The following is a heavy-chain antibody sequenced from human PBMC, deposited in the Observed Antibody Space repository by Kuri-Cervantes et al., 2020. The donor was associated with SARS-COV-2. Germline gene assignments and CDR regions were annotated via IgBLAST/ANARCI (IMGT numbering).Heavy chain of an antibody. V-gene: IGHV4-30-4*08. Sequence: LRLSCTVSGGSISSGDYYWSWIRQPPGKGLEWIGYIYYSGSTYYNPSLKSRVTISVDTSKNQFSLKLSSVTAADTAVYYCARGLEGYCSSTSCLRRGGNYYYYMDVWGKGTTVTVSS. CDR3: ARGLEGYCSSTSCLRRGGNYYYYMDV. CDR1: GGSISSGDYY. D-gene: IGHD2-2*01. J-gene: IGHJ6*03. CDR2: IYYSGST.